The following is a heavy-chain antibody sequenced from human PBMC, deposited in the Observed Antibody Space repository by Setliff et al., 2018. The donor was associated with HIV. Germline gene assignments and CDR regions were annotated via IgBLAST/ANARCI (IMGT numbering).Heavy chain of an antibody. CDR3: ARGPGGWQRDYYYYMDV. V-gene: IGHV4-34*01. CDR1: GVSFTGHY. D-gene: IGHD2-15*01. CDR2: INHSGDT. J-gene: IGHJ6*03. Sequence: SETLSLTCAVYGVSFTGHYWSWIRQPPGKGLEWIGEINHSGDTNYNPSLKSRVAISVDMSKNQFSLKLRSVTAADTAVYYCARGPGGWQRDYYYYMDVWGKGTTVTVSS.